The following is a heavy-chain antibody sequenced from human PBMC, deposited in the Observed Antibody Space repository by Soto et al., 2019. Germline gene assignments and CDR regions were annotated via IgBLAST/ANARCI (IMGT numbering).Heavy chain of an antibody. V-gene: IGHV3-7*01. CDR3: ARYSSGSFDS. CDR1: GFTFSRYW. D-gene: IGHD3-10*01. J-gene: IGHJ4*02. Sequence: PGVSLRLSCAASGFTFSRYWMTWVRQAPGKGLEWVARIEHGGSEKYYVNSVKGRFTISRDNAKNSLYLQMNSLRAEDTDVYYCARYSSGSFDSWGQGTLVTVSS. CDR2: IEHGGSEK.